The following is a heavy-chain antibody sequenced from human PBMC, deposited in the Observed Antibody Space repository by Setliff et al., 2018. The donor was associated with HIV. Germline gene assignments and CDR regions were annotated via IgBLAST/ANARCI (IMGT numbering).Heavy chain of an antibody. CDR2: IIPILGIA. D-gene: IGHD3-10*01. V-gene: IGHV1-69*10. Sequence: RASVKVSCKASGGTFSSYAISWVRQAPGQGLEWMGGIIPILGIANYAQKFQGRVTITANKSTSTAYMELSSLRSEDTAMYYCARQNRYYYGSGSFHNWFDPWGQGTLVTVSS. J-gene: IGHJ5*02. CDR1: GGTFSSYA. CDR3: ARQNRYYYGSGSFHNWFDP.